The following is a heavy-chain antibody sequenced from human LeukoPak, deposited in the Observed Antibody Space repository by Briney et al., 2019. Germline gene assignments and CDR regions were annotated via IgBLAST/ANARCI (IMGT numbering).Heavy chain of an antibody. Sequence: GGSLRLSCAASGFTFSSFEMNWVRQAPGKGLEWVSYISMSGSTIYYADSVKGRFTSSRDNAKNSLSLQMNSLRAEDTAVYYCARDRYSSGYYYYYGMDVWGQGTTVTVSS. CDR2: ISMSGSTI. CDR3: ARDRYSSGYYYYYGMDV. J-gene: IGHJ6*02. CDR1: GFTFSSFE. V-gene: IGHV3-48*03. D-gene: IGHD6-19*01.